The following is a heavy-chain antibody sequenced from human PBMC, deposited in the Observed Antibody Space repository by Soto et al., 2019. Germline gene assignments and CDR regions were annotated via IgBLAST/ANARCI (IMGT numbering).Heavy chain of an antibody. V-gene: IGHV3-30*18. J-gene: IGHJ4*02. CDR3: AKALVGATAPFDY. CDR2: ISYDGSNK. D-gene: IGHD1-26*01. Sequence: QVQLVESGGGVVQPGRFLRLSCAASGFTFSSYGMHWVRQAPGKALEWVAVISYDGSNKYYADSVKGRFTISRDNSKNTLYLQMNSLRAEDTAVYYCAKALVGATAPFDYWGQGTLVTVSS. CDR1: GFTFSSYG.